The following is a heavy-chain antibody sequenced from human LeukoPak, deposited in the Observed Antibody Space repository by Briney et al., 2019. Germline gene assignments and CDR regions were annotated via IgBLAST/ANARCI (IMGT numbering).Heavy chain of an antibody. J-gene: IGHJ4*02. V-gene: IGHV1-18*01. CDR3: ARFNYYDSSGYYGY. Sequence: ASVKVSCKASGYTFTSYGISWVRQAPGQGLEWMEWISAYNGNTNYAQKLQGRVTMTTDTSTSTAYMELRSLRSNDTAVYYCARFNYYDSSGYYGYWGQGTLVTVSS. CDR2: ISAYNGNT. D-gene: IGHD3-22*01. CDR1: GYTFTSYG.